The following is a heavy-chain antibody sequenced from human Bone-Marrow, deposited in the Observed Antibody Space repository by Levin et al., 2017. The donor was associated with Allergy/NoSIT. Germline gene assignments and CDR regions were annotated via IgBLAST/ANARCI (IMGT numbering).Heavy chain of an antibody. CDR3: ATSPWRTTGGGNYLDS. V-gene: IGHV3-23*01. J-gene: IGHJ4*02. Sequence: SVKGRFIISRDNSRNTLFLQMNSLTTEDTAVYYCATSPWRTTGGGNYLDSWGPGTLVTVSS. D-gene: IGHD1-26*01.